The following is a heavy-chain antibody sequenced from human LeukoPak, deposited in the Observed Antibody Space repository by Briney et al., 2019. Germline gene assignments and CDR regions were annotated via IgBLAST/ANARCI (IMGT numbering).Heavy chain of an antibody. CDR3: TTSDSSGWSFDY. CDR2: IKSKTDGGTT. Sequence: GGSLRLSCAASGFTFSNAWMSWVRQAPGKGLEWVGRIKSKTDGGTTDYAAPVKGGFTISRDDSKNTLYLQMNSLKTEDTAVYYCTTSDSSGWSFDYWGQGTLVTVSS. D-gene: IGHD6-19*01. J-gene: IGHJ4*02. V-gene: IGHV3-15*01. CDR1: GFTFSNAW.